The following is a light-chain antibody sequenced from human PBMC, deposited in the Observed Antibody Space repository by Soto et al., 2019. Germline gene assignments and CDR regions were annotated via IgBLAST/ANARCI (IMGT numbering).Light chain of an antibody. CDR1: QSVSSSY. CDR2: GAS. V-gene: IGKV3-20*01. CDR3: QQYGSSPGVT. Sequence: EIVLTQSPGTLSLSPGERATLSCRASQSVSSSYLAWYQQKPGQAPRLLIYGASSRATGIPDRFSGSGSGTDFTLTISRLEPEDFXVYYCQQYGSSPGVTFGGGTKVEIK. J-gene: IGKJ4*01.